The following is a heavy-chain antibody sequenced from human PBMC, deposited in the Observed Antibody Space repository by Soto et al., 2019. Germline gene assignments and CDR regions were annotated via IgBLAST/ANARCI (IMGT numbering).Heavy chain of an antibody. D-gene: IGHD3-3*01. CDR3: ARGHDFWSGLYYMDV. CDR1: GYTFTSYA. CDR2: INAGNGNT. Sequence: QVQLVQSGAEVKKPGASVKVSCKASGYTFTSYAMHWVRQAPGQRLEWMGWINAGNGNTKYSQKFQGRVTITRDTAASTAYMELSSLRSEDTAVYYCARGHDFWSGLYYMDVRGKGTTVTVSS. J-gene: IGHJ6*03. V-gene: IGHV1-3*01.